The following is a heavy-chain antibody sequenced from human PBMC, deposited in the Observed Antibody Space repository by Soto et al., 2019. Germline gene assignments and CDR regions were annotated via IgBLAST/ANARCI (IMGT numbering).Heavy chain of an antibody. CDR3: ARDDDYPDTGFEY. CDR1: GFTFSRHG. D-gene: IGHD4-17*01. J-gene: IGHJ4*02. Sequence: QVQLVESGGGVVQPGTSLRLSCAASGFTFSRHGMHWVRQTPGKGLEWLAVILNDASGHWYADSVKGRFTISRDNFENTLYLQMNGLRLEDPAMYYCARDDDYPDTGFEYWGQGTLVTVSS. CDR2: ILNDASGH. V-gene: IGHV3-33*01.